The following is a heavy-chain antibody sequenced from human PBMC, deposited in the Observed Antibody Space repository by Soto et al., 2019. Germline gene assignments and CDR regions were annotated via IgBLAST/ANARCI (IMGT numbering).Heavy chain of an antibody. Sequence: QVQLVQSGAEVKKPGSSVKVSCKDSGGTFSSYAISWVRQAPGQGLEWMGGIIPIFGTANYAQKFQGRVTITADEYTSTAYMELSSLRSEDTAVYYCASRNPCSGGSCYRGIYGGMDVWGQGTTVTVSS. D-gene: IGHD2-15*01. V-gene: IGHV1-69*01. CDR1: GGTFSSYA. J-gene: IGHJ6*02. CDR2: IIPIFGTA. CDR3: ASRNPCSGGSCYRGIYGGMDV.